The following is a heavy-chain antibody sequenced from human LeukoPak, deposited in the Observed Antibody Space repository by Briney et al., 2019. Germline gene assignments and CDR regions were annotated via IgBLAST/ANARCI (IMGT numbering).Heavy chain of an antibody. Sequence: GGSLRLSCAASEFSVGSNYMTWVRQAPGKGLEWVPLIYSGGSTYYADSVKGRFTISRDNSKNTLYLQMNSLRAEDTAVYYCARGGFERYCSGGSCYGFDYWGQGTLVTVSS. CDR1: EFSVGSNY. J-gene: IGHJ4*02. CDR3: ARGGFERYCSGGSCYGFDY. CDR2: IYSGGST. V-gene: IGHV3-66*01. D-gene: IGHD2-15*01.